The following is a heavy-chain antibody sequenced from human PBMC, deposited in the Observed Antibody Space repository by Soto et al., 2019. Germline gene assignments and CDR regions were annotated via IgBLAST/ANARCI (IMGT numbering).Heavy chain of an antibody. J-gene: IGHJ5*02. Sequence: QLQLQESGPGLVKPSETLSLTCTVSCGSISSSIYYWGWIRQPPGKGLEWIGCIYYSGSTYYNPSLKSRVTISVDTSKNQFSLKLSSVTAADTAVYYCVPSNWFDPWGQGTLVTVSS. V-gene: IGHV4-39*01. CDR2: IYYSGST. CDR3: VPSNWFDP. CDR1: CGSISSSIYY.